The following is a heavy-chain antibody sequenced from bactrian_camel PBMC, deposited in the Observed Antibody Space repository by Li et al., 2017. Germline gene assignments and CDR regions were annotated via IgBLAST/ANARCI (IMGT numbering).Heavy chain of an antibody. CDR2: IDTEGST. J-gene: IGHJ4*01. CDR3: AAEGITGSWCDLPEKHRCRHDWNH. Sequence: HVQLVESGGAAVEAGGSLRLSCAVSGYAYHAVSWFREREWVAGIDTEGSTSYEVSVKDRFTISQDNAKTTVYLQMNSLKPEDSAMYLCAAEGITGSWCDLPEKHRCRHDWNHWGQGTQVTVS. D-gene: IGHD8*01. CDR1: GYAYHA. V-gene: IGHV3S53*01.